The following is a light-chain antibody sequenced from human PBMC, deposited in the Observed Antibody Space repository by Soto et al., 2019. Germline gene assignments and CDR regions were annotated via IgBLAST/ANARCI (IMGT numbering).Light chain of an antibody. V-gene: IGLV1-40*01. CDR3: CSYAGSSTFGNYV. J-gene: IGLJ1*01. CDR2: GDN. CDR1: TSNIGAPYD. Sequence: SVLTQPPSVSGAPGQRVSISCTGSTSNIGAPYDVHWYQHLPGTAPKLLIYGDNNRPSGVPDRFSGSKSGTSASLAITRLQAEDEADYYCCSYAGSSTFGNYVFGTGTKVTVL.